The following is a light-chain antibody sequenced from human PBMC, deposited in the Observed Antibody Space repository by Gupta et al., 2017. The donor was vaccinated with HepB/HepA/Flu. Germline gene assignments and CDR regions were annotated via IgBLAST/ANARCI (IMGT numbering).Light chain of an antibody. Sequence: DIVMTQPPDSLAVSLGERATINCKSSQTLLYSSNNKNYLAWYHQKPGQPPKLLFYWASSRESGVPDRFSGGGSGTDFTLTISSLQAEDVGTYYCQQYYSNPPTFGQGTKVEIK. V-gene: IGKV4-1*01. J-gene: IGKJ1*01. CDR2: WAS. CDR3: QQYYSNPPT. CDR1: QTLLYSSNNKNY.